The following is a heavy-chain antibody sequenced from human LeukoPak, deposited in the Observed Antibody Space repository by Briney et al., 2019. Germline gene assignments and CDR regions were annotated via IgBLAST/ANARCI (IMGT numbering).Heavy chain of an antibody. D-gene: IGHD6-19*01. J-gene: IGHJ5*02. CDR3: ARDKWGAVAGYNWFDP. CDR2: ISSSGSTI. Sequence: PGRSLRLSCTTSGFTFSDHVMHWVRQAPGKGLEWVSYISSSGSTIYYADSVKGRFTISRDNAKNSLYLQMNSLRAEDTAVYYCARDKWGAVAGYNWFDPWGQGTLVTVSS. V-gene: IGHV3-48*03. CDR1: GFTFSDHV.